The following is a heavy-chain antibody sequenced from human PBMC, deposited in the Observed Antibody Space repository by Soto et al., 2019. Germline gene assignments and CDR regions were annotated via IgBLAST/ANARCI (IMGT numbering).Heavy chain of an antibody. D-gene: IGHD4-17*01. CDR2: IYSDDNT. CDR1: GITATNGH. CDR3: ARDWNGDKYFAF. J-gene: IGHJ4*02. Sequence: DVQLVKSGGGLIQPGGSLRLSCAASGITATNGHMSWVRQAPGKGLEWVSVIYSDDNTYYADSVKGRFTISRDTSKNTVYLQMNSLRAEATAVYYCARDWNGDKYFAFWDQGSLVTVSS. V-gene: IGHV3-53*01.